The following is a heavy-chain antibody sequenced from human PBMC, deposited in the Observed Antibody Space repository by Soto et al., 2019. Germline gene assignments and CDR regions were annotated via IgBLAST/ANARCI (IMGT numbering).Heavy chain of an antibody. V-gene: IGHV1-3*01. D-gene: IGHD2-2*01. Sequence: ASVKVSCKASGYTFTNYAIHWVRQAPGHGLEWMGWINAGNGNTKYSQKFQGRVTITRDTSATTAYMELSSLRSEETAVYYCARGYCSSTSCSAYGMDVWGQGTTVTVSS. CDR3: ARGYCSSTSCSAYGMDV. CDR1: GYTFTNYA. CDR2: INAGNGNT. J-gene: IGHJ6*02.